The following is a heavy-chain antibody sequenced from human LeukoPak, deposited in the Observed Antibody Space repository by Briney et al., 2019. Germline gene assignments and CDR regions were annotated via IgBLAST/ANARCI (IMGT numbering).Heavy chain of an antibody. D-gene: IGHD2-8*02. V-gene: IGHV3-7*03. J-gene: IGHJ4*02. CDR3: VTYSTGLYKGLEF. CDR1: GFTFSDHY. Sequence: PGGSLRLSCAASGFTFSDHYMDWVRQAPGKGLEWVANINQDGTDKYYVDSVKGRFTFSRDNAQNSLYLQMSSLRVEDTAVYYCVTYSTGLYKGLEFWGQGTQVTVSS. CDR2: INQDGTDK.